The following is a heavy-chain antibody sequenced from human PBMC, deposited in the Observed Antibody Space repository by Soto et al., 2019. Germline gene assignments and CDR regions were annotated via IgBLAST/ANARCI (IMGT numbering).Heavy chain of an antibody. V-gene: IGHV1-18*01. J-gene: IGHJ4*02. CDR1: GYTSTSYD. D-gene: IGHD2-2*01. CDR2: ISAYNGNT. CDR3: ARAPRHLGYCSSTSCYALDY. Sequence: GASVKVSCKASGYTSTSYDIEWVRQATGQGPEWMGWISAYNGNTNYAQKLQGRVTMTTDTSTSTAYMELRSLRSDDTAVYYCARAPRHLGYCSSTSCYALDYWGQGTLVTVSS.